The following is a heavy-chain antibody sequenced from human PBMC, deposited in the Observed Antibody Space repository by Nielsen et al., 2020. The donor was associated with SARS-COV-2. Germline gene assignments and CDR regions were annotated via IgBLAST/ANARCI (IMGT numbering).Heavy chain of an antibody. V-gene: IGHV1-18*01. Sequence: ASVKVSCKAPGYTFTTYGISWVRQAPGQGLEWMAWISTYNGNTNYGHNFRGRVTVTTDTSTSTAYMEVRSLRSDDTAVYYCARGGNLYYYYYYAMDVWGQGTTVTVSS. CDR1: GYTFTTYG. CDR3: ARGGNLYYYYYYAMDV. J-gene: IGHJ6*02. CDR2: ISTYNGNT. D-gene: IGHD3-16*01.